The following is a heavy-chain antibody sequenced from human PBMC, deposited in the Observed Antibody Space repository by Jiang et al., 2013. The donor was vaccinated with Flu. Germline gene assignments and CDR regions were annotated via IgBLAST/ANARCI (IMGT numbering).Heavy chain of an antibody. D-gene: IGHD4-11*01. CDR3: AIARLDYSDYRDYGLDV. Sequence: GSGLVKPSETLSLTCTVSGGSITSYYWSWIRRPPGKGLEWIGYIHYSGRTKFRPSLESRATISVDMSKNQFSLRLSSVTAADTAVYYCAIARLDYSDYRDYGLDVVGQGTSGHRLL. CDR1: GGSITSYY. V-gene: IGHV4-59*01. J-gene: IGHJ6*02. CDR2: IHYSGRT.